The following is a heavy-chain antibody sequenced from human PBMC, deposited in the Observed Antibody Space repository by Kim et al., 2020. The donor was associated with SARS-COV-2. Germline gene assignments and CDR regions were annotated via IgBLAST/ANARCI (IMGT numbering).Heavy chain of an antibody. Sequence: GGSLRLSCAASGFTVSSNYMSWVRQAPGKGLEWVSVIYSGGSTYYADSVKGRFTISRDNSKNTLYLQMNSLRAEDTAVYYCARDGGLRYFDWLLDWGQGTLVTVSS. D-gene: IGHD3-9*01. V-gene: IGHV3-66*02. CDR1: GFTVSSNY. J-gene: IGHJ4*02. CDR2: IYSGGST. CDR3: ARDGGLRYFDWLLD.